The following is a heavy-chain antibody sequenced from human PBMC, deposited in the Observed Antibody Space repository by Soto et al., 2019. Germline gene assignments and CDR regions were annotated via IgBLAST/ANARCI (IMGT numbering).Heavy chain of an antibody. CDR1: GDTFSSYA. Sequence: SVKVSCKASGDTFSSYAISWVRQAPGQGLEWMGGIIPIFGTANYAQKFKGRVTITADKSTSTAYMELISLRSEDTAMYYCARGWYYYDSSGYAFEYWGQGTQVTVSS. J-gene: IGHJ4*02. V-gene: IGHV1-69*06. D-gene: IGHD3-22*01. CDR2: IIPIFGTA. CDR3: ARGWYYYDSSGYAFEY.